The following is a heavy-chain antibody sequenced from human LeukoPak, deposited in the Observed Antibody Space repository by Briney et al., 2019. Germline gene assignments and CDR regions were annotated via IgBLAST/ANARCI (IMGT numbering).Heavy chain of an antibody. CDR3: ASVVVPAAQPVYYYMDV. CDR1: GGSISSYY. J-gene: IGHJ6*03. D-gene: IGHD2-2*01. Sequence: NPSETLPLTCTVSGGSISSYYWSWIRQPPGKGLEWIGYIYTGGSTNYNPSLKSRVTISVDTSKNQFSLKLSSVTAADTAVYYCASVVVPAAQPVYYYMDVWGKGTTVTVSS. CDR2: IYTGGST. V-gene: IGHV4-4*09.